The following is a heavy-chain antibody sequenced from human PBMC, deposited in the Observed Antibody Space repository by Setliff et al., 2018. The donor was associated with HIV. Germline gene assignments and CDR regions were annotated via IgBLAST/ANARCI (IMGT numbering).Heavy chain of an antibody. CDR3: VKGFPRRYLDSSGYYYFDY. CDR2: ISGSADST. Sequence: GGSLRLSCAASGFIFSSYAMNWVRQAPGKGLEWVSAISGSADSTYYAHSVRGRFTISRDNSKNTLYLQMNSLRAEDTAVYYCVKGFPRRYLDSSGYYYFDYWGLGTRVTVS. V-gene: IGHV3-23*01. J-gene: IGHJ4*02. D-gene: IGHD3-22*01. CDR1: GFIFSSYA.